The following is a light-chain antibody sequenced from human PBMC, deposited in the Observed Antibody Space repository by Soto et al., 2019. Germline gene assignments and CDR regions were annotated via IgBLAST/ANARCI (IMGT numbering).Light chain of an antibody. Sequence: DIPMTQSPSTLSASVGDRVTITCRASESISSWLAWFQQSPGKAPKLLIHKASSLESGVPSRFSGSGSATEFTLTISSLQPDDFATYYCQQYNSFPWTFGQGTKVEIK. CDR2: KAS. CDR3: QQYNSFPWT. J-gene: IGKJ1*01. CDR1: ESISSW. V-gene: IGKV1-5*03.